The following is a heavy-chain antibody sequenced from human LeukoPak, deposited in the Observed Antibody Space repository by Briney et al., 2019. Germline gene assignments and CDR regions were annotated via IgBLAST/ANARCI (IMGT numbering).Heavy chain of an antibody. Sequence: ASVKVSCKASGYTFTGYYMHWVRQAPGQGLEWMGWINPNSGGTNYAQKFQGRVTMTRDTSISTAYMELSSLRSEDTAVYYCARGRTRLLQIQTYYYYMDVWGKGTTVTVSS. J-gene: IGHJ6*03. CDR3: ARGRTRLLQIQTYYYYMDV. CDR1: GYTFTGYY. V-gene: IGHV1-2*02. D-gene: IGHD1-26*01. CDR2: INPNSGGT.